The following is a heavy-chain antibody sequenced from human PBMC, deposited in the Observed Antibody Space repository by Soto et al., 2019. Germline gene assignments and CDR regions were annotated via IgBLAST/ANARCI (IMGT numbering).Heavy chain of an antibody. CDR2: INHSGST. Sequence: QVQLQQWGAGLLKPSETLSLTCAVYGGSFSGYYWTWIRQPPGTGLEWVGEINHSGSTNYNPSLKSRVTISVYTSKNQFSLKLTSVTAADTALYYCARDKITGLFVYWGQGTLVTVSS. D-gene: IGHD2-8*02. V-gene: IGHV4-34*01. J-gene: IGHJ4*02. CDR3: ARDKITGLFVY. CDR1: GGSFSGYY.